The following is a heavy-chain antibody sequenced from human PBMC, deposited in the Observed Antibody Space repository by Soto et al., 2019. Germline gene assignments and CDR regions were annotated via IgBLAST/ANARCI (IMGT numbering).Heavy chain of an antibody. D-gene: IGHD3-10*01. Sequence: QVQLVQTGAEVKKPGASVKVSCKASGYTLTSYDINWVRQATGQGLEWMGWMNPTSGDRGVAQKFQGRLKMAGNGSKSTCYMALRSLRSEDTAVSYCARGSWFGDLGTIAYGRDVGVQGTPGTFSS. CDR3: ARGSWFGDLGTIAYGRDV. V-gene: IGHV1-8*01. J-gene: IGHJ3*01. CDR1: GYTLTSYD. CDR2: MNPTSGDR.